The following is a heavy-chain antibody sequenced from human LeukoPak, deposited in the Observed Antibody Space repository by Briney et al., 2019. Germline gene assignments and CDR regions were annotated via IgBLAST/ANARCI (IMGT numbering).Heavy chain of an antibody. J-gene: IGHJ4*02. Sequence: PSETLSLTCTVSGGSISSSSYYWGWIRQPPGKGLEWIGSIYYSGSTYYNPSLKSRVTISVDTSKNQFSLKLSSVTAADTAVYYCARHTPNGDYIDYWGQGTLDTVSS. V-gene: IGHV4-39*01. CDR3: ARHTPNGDYIDY. CDR1: GGSISSSSYY. CDR2: IYYSGST. D-gene: IGHD3-3*01.